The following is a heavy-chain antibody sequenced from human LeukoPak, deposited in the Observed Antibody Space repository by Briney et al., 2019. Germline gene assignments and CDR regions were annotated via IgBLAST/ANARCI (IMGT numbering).Heavy chain of an antibody. V-gene: IGHV3-15*01. CDR3: DRQRLVFDC. CDR1: GFTLSKDW. Sequence: GGSLRLSCTASGFTLSKDWLSWVRQPPGKGLEWVGHNKSKTDGGTTDYDAVVKGRFTISRDDSRNTLYLQMNSLKAEDTGVYYCDRQRLVFDCWGQGTLVTVSS. CDR2: NKSKTDGGTT. D-gene: IGHD3-9*01. J-gene: IGHJ4*02.